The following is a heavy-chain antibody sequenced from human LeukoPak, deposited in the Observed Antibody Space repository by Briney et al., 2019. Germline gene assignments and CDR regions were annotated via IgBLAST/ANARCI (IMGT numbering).Heavy chain of an antibody. CDR3: ARLSCSGGSCYPDY. CDR2: ISSSGSTI. Sequence: PGGSLTLSCAASGFTFSSYEMNWVRQAPGKGLEWVSYISSSGSTIYYADSVKGRFTVSRDNAKNSLYLQMNSLRGEDTAVYYCARLSCSGGSCYPDYWGQGTLVTDSS. CDR1: GFTFSSYE. D-gene: IGHD2-15*01. V-gene: IGHV3-48*03. J-gene: IGHJ4*02.